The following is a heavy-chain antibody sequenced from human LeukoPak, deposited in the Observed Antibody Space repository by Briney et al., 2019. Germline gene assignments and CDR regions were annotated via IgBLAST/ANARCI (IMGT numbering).Heavy chain of an antibody. CDR2: ISAYNGNT. J-gene: IGHJ4*02. CDR1: GYTFTIYG. V-gene: IGHV1-18*01. D-gene: IGHD4-11*01. Sequence: ASVKVSCKASGYTFTIYGISWVRQAPGQGLEWMGWISAYNGNTNYAQKLQGRVTMTTDTPTSTAYMELRSLRSDDTAVYYCARDHGIRIRTVFGYWGQGTLVTVSS. CDR3: ARDHGIRIRTVFGY.